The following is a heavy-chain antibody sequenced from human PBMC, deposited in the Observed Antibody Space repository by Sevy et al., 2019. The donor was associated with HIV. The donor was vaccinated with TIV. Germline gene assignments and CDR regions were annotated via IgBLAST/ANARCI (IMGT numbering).Heavy chain of an antibody. CDR1: GFSLSTNGVG. CDR2: IYWDDDK. CDR3: ARRRVLGYCSIDSCHGWAEAAFDV. Sequence: SGPTLVKPTQTLTLTCTFSGFSLSTNGVGVGWIRQPPGKALEWLAIIYWDDDKPYSPSLKGRLTITKDTSKNQVVLTMTNMDPLDTVTYYCARRRVLGYCSIDSCHGWAEAAFDVWGQGTMVTVSS. V-gene: IGHV2-5*02. J-gene: IGHJ3*01. D-gene: IGHD2-2*01.